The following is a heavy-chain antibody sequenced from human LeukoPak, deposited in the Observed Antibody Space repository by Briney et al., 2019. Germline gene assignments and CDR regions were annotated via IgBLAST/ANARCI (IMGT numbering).Heavy chain of an antibody. J-gene: IGHJ6*03. V-gene: IGHV3-48*04. CDR1: GFIFSSYS. Sequence: GGSQRLSCAASGFIFSSYSMNWVRQAPGKGLERLSYISSSSTTIYYADSVKGRFTISRDNAKNSLYLQMNSLKAEDTAVYYCARNRFPITGTTNNYYYMDVWGKGTTVTVSS. CDR3: ARNRFPITGTTNNYYYMDV. CDR2: ISSSSTTI. D-gene: IGHD1-7*01.